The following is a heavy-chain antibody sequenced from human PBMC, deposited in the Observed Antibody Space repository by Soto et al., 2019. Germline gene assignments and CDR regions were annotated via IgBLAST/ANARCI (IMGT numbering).Heavy chain of an antibody. CDR2: ISGSGGST. J-gene: IGHJ5*02. CDR3: AKIPYSSGIYGSWFDP. CDR1: GFTFSSYA. Sequence: PGGSLRLSCAASGFTFSSYAMSWVRQAPGKGLEWVSAISGSGGSTYYADSVKGRFTISRDNSKNTLYLQMNSLRAEDTAVYYCAKIPYSSGIYGSWFDPWGQGTLVTVSS. V-gene: IGHV3-23*01. D-gene: IGHD6-19*01.